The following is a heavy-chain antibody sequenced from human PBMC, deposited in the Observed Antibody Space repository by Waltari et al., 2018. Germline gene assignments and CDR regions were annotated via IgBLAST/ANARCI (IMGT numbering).Heavy chain of an antibody. J-gene: IGHJ4*02. CDR3: ARITGSGT. CDR2: IYSGGRT. CDR1: GFTVIRHN. Sequence: EVQLAESGGGLIQPGGSLRLSCAAPGFTVIRHNMSRVRQAPGTGLDGGSVIYSGGRTYYADSVKGRFTISRDNSKNTLYLQMNSLRAEDTAVYYCARITGSGTWGQGTLVTVSS. V-gene: IGHV3-53*01. D-gene: IGHD1-1*01.